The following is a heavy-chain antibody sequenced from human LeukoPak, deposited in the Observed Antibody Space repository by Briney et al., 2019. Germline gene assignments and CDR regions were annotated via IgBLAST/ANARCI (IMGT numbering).Heavy chain of an antibody. CDR2: ISYDGSNK. CDR1: GFTFSSYA. Sequence: GRSLRLSCAASGFTFSSYAMHWVRQAPGKGLEWVAVISYDGSNKYYADSVKGRFTISRDNSKNTLYLQMNSLRPEDTAVYYCAKAIWVAATSSWFCLDYWGQGTLVTVSS. D-gene: IGHD3-10*01. J-gene: IGHJ4*02. CDR3: AKAIWVAATSSWFCLDY. V-gene: IGHV3-30-3*01.